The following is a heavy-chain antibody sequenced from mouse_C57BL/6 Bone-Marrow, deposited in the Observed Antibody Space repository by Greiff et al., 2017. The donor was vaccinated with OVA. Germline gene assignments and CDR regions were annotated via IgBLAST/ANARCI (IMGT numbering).Heavy chain of an antibody. CDR1: GYTFTSYW. D-gene: IGHD2-4*01. Sequence: EVQLQQSGTVLARPGASVKMSCKTSGYTFTSYWMHWVKQRPGQGLEWIGAIYPGNSDTSYNQKFKGKAKLTAVTSASTAYMELSSLTNEDSAVYYCTRKAIYYDYDGYYFDYWGQGTTLTVSS. V-gene: IGHV1-5*01. CDR3: TRKAIYYDYDGYYFDY. CDR2: IYPGNSDT. J-gene: IGHJ2*01.